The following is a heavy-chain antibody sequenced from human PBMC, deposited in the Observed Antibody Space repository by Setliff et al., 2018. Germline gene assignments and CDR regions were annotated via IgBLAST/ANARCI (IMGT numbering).Heavy chain of an antibody. CDR3: ARMTGFLYMDV. CDR1: GGSINSGDYF. D-gene: IGHD3-3*01. V-gene: IGHV4-31*03. CDR2: IYYTGST. J-gene: IGHJ6*04. Sequence: SETLSLTCTVSGGSINSGDYFWSWFRQLPGKGLEWIGYIYYTGSTHYNPSLKSRLTMSVDTSKNQFSLNLKSVTAADTAVYYCARMTGFLYMDVWGKGTPVTVSS.